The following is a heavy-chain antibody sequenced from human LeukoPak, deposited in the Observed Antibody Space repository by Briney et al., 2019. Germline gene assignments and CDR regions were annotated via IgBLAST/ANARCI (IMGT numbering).Heavy chain of an antibody. V-gene: IGHV3-23*01. CDR3: AKVKGGYPGELLLVGDHYFQH. CDR1: GFTFSSYA. J-gene: IGHJ1*01. D-gene: IGHD1-26*01. Sequence: GGSLRLSCAASGFTFSSYAMSWVRQAPGKGLEWVSAVSGSGGSTYYADSVKGRFTISRDNSKNTLYLQMNSLRAEDTAVYYCAKVKGGYPGELLLVGDHYFQHWGQGTLVTVSS. CDR2: VSGSGGST.